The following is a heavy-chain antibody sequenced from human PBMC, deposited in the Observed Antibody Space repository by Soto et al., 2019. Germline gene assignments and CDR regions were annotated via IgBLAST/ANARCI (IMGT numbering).Heavy chain of an antibody. CDR2: ISYDGSNK. CDR1: GFTFSSYD. V-gene: IGHV3-30-3*01. CDR3: ARDWMTAYNQHYYYYYGMDV. Sequence: QVQLVESGGGVVQPGRSLRLSCAASGFTFSSYDMHWVRQAPGKGLEWVAVISYDGSNKYYADSVKGRFTISRDNSKNTLYLQMNSLRAEDTAVYYCARDWMTAYNQHYYYYYGMDVWGQGTTVTVSS. J-gene: IGHJ6*02. D-gene: IGHD2-21*02.